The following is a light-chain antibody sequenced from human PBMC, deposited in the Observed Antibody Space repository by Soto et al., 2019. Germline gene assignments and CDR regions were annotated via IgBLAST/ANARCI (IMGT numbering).Light chain of an antibody. V-gene: IGKV1-5*01. CDR1: QTTNTW. Sequence: DIPMTQFPSTLSASVGDRVTITCRASQTTNTWLAWYQQKPGTAPKLLIYDASSLEGGVPSRFSASGSGTEFTLTISSLQPVDLATYYCQQYISYPYTFGQGTKVEIK. CDR2: DAS. CDR3: QQYISYPYT. J-gene: IGKJ2*01.